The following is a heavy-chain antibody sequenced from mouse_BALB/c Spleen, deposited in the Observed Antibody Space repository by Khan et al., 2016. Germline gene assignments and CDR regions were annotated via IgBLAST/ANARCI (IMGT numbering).Heavy chain of an antibody. CDR1: GYTFTNYG. CDR2: INTYTGEP. CDR3: ARYRYYYGSSKCFDV. Sequence: QIQLVQSGPELKKPGETVKISCKASGYTFTNYGMNWVKQAPGKDLKWMGWINTYTGEPTYADDFKGRFAFSLETSASTAYLQIKNLRNEDTATYFFARYRYYYGSSKCFDVWGPGTTVTVSS. J-gene: IGHJ1*01. V-gene: IGHV9-3-1*01. D-gene: IGHD1-1*01.